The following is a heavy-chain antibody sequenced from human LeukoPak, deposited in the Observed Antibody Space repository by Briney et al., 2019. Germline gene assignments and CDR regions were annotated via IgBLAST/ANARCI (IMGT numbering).Heavy chain of an antibody. V-gene: IGHV4-59*01. J-gene: IGHJ5*02. Sequence: PSETLSLTCTVSGGSISPYFWSWIRQPPGKGLEWIGYISYSGSTNYNPSLKSRVTISVDTSKNQFSLQLSSVTAADTAVYYCARDDYWGVTNFDPWGQGTLVTVSS. CDR2: ISYSGST. D-gene: IGHD3-10*01. CDR1: GGSISPYF. CDR3: ARDDYWGVTNFDP.